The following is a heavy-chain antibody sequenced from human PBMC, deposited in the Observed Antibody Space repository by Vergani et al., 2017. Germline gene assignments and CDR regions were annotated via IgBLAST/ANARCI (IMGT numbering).Heavy chain of an antibody. CDR3: ARGGIAVAGSWSYYYYGMDV. D-gene: IGHD6-19*01. CDR1: GYTFTSYD. J-gene: IGHJ6*02. CDR2: MNPNSGNT. V-gene: IGHV1-8*01. Sequence: QVQLVQSGAEVEKPGASVKVSCKASGYTFTSYDINWVRQATGQGLEWMGWMNPNSGNTGYAQKFQGRVTMTRNTSISTAYMELSSLRSEDTAVYYCARGGIAVAGSWSYYYYGMDVWGQGTTVTVSS.